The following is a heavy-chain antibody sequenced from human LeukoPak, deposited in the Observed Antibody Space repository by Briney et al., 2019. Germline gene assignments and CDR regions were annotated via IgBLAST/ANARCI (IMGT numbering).Heavy chain of an antibody. V-gene: IGHV1-2*02. CDR3: ARLYCSSTSCPAP. J-gene: IGHJ5*02. CDR2: INPNSGGT. Sequence: ASVKVSCKASGYSFTGYYMHWVRQAPGQGLEWMGWINPNSGGTNYAQKFQGRVTMTRDTSISTAYMELSRLRSDDTAVHYCARLYCSSTSCPAPWGQGTLVTVSS. D-gene: IGHD2-2*01. CDR1: GYSFTGYY.